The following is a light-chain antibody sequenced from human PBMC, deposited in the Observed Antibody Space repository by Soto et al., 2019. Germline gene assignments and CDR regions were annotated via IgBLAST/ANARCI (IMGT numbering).Light chain of an antibody. J-gene: IGLJ1*01. V-gene: IGLV2-11*01. CDR2: DVS. Sequence: QSVLTQPRSVSGAPGQSVTISCTGTSTDVGGYNYVSWYQQHPGKVPKLMLYDVSKRPSGVPDRFSGSKSGNTASLTISGLQAEDESDYYCCSYACRDTLYVFGSGNMVTVL. CDR3: CSYACRDTLYV. CDR1: STDVGGYNY.